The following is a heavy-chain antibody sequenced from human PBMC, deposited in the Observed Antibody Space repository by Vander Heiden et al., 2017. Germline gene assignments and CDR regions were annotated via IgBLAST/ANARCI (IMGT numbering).Heavy chain of an antibody. CDR2: ISAYNGNT. Sequence: QVQLVQSGAEVKKPGASVKVSCKASGYTFTSYGISGVRQAPGQGLEWMGWISAYNGNTNYAQKLQGRVTMTTDTSTSTAYMELRSLRSDDTAVYYCARDLVKLGYCSGGSCFEFDYWGQGTLVTVSS. J-gene: IGHJ4*02. D-gene: IGHD2-15*01. CDR1: GYTFTSYG. V-gene: IGHV1-18*01. CDR3: ARDLVKLGYCSGGSCFEFDY.